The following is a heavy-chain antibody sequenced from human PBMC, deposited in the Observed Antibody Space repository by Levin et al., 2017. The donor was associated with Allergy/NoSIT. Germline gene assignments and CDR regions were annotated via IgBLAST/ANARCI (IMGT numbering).Heavy chain of an antibody. CDR3: AKEAARGHNYGIQSYLES. Sequence: GESLKISCAASGFTFSSYAMSWVRQAPGKGLEWVSAISGSGGSTYYADYMKARFTISRDNSKTTLYLQMNSLRAEDTAVYYCAKEAARGHNYGIQSYLESWGQGTLVTVSS. CDR2: ISGSGGST. CDR1: GFTFSSYA. D-gene: IGHD5-18*01. V-gene: IGHV3-23*01. J-gene: IGHJ4*02.